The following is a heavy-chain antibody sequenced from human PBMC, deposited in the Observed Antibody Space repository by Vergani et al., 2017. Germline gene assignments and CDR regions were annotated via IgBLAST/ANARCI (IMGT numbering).Heavy chain of an antibody. J-gene: IGHJ6*02. Sequence: EVQLVESGGGLVKPGGSLRLSCAASGFTFSNAWMSWVRQAPGKGLEWVGRIKSKTDGGTTDYAAPVKGRFTISRDDSKNTLYLQRKSLETEDTAVYYCTAGGDSYGSYYYYGMDGWGQGTTVTVSS. CDR3: TAGGDSYGSYYYYGMDG. D-gene: IGHD5-18*01. CDR1: GFTFSNAW. V-gene: IGHV3-15*01. CDR2: IKSKTDGGTT.